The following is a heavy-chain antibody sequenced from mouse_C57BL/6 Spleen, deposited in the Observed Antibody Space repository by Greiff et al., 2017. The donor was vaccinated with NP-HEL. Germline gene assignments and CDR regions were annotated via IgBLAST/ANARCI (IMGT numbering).Heavy chain of an antibody. V-gene: IGHV1-64*01. CDR3: ARSVNGPPWYFDV. D-gene: IGHD2-13*01. Sequence: QVQLQQPGAELVKPGASVKLSCKASGYTFTSYWMHWVKQRPGQGLEWIGMVHPNSGSTNYNEKFKSKATLTVDKSSSTAYMQLSSLTSEDSAVYYCARSVNGPPWYFDVWGTGTTVTVSS. CDR2: VHPNSGST. J-gene: IGHJ1*03. CDR1: GYTFTSYW.